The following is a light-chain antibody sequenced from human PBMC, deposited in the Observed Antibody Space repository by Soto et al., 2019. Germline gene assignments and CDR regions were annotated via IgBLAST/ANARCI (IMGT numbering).Light chain of an antibody. CDR1: QSLLYRSTNNNY. V-gene: IGKV4-1*01. CDR2: WAS. Sequence: DIVLTQFPDSLTLSLGETATIKCKSSQSLLYRSTNNNYLAWYQQKPGQSPEVIMYWASTRASGVPDRFSGSGSGTDFTLTIRNLQPEDVAVYYCHQYYTPQITFGGG. CDR3: HQYYTPQIT. J-gene: IGKJ4*01.